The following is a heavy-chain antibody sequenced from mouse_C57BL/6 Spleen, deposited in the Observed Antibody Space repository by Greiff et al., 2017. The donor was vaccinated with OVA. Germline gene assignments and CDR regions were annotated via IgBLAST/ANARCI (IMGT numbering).Heavy chain of an antibody. D-gene: IGHD2-12*01. J-gene: IGHJ1*03. Sequence: EVQRVESVAELVRPGASVKLSCTASGFNIKNTYMHWVKQRPEQGLEWIGRIDPANGNTKYAPKFQGKATITADTSSNTAYLQLSSLTSEDTAIYYCAPLPVTTGGDWYFDVWGTGTTVTVSS. CDR2: IDPANGNT. CDR1: GFNIKNTY. CDR3: APLPVTTGGDWYFDV. V-gene: IGHV14-3*01.